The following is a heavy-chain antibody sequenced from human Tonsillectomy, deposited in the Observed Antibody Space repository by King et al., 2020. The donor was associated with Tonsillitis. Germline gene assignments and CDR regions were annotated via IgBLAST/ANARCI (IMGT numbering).Heavy chain of an antibody. D-gene: IGHD5-18*01. Sequence: TLKESGPTLVKPTQTLTLTCTFSGFSLSTSGVGVGWIRQPPGKALEWLALIYWNDDKRYSPSLKSRLTITKETSKNQVVLTMTNMDPVDTATYYCARCRGYSYGYGYWGQGTLVTVSS. V-gene: IGHV2-5*01. CDR1: GFSLSTSGVG. CDR2: IYWNDDK. J-gene: IGHJ4*02. CDR3: ARCRGYSYGYGY.